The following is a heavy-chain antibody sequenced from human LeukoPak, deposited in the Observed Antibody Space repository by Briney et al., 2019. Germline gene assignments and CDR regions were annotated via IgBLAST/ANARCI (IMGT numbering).Heavy chain of an antibody. D-gene: IGHD3-3*01. CDR2: INSSGST. CDR3: AIPYDFWSGYYNSPDAFDI. J-gene: IGHJ3*02. CDR1: GGSFSGYY. V-gene: IGHV4-34*01. Sequence: SETLSLTCAVYGGSFSGYYWSWIRQPPGKGLEWIGEINSSGSTNYNPSLKSRVTISVDTSKNQFSLQLSSVTAADTAVYYCAIPYDFWSGYYNSPDAFDIWGQGTMVTVSS.